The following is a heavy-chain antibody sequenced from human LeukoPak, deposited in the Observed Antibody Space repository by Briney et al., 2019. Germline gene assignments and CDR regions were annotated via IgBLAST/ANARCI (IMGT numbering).Heavy chain of an antibody. CDR2: IYYSGST. D-gene: IGHD2-21*02. CDR1: GGSISSSSYY. J-gene: IGHJ4*02. CDR3: ARAPPAYCGGDCYSGVDY. V-gene: IGHV4-39*07. Sequence: PSETLSLTCTVSGGSISSSSYYWGWIRQPPGKGLEWIGSIYYSGSTYYNPSLKSRVTISVDTSKNQFSLKLSSVTAADTAVYYCARAPPAYCGGDCYSGVDYWGQGTLVTVSS.